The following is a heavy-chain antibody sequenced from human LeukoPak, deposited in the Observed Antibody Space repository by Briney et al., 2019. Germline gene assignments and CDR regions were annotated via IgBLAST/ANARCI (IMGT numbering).Heavy chain of an antibody. J-gene: IGHJ4*02. Sequence: GESLKISCKGSGYNFTNYWIGWVRQMPGKGLEWMGIIYPGDSDTRYSPSFQGQVTISVDKSISTAYLQWSSLKASDTAMYYCARRTRAGYSSTWYYFDLWGQGTLVTVSS. V-gene: IGHV5-51*01. CDR3: ARRTRAGYSSTWYYFDL. CDR1: GYNFTNYW. D-gene: IGHD6-13*01. CDR2: IYPGDSDT.